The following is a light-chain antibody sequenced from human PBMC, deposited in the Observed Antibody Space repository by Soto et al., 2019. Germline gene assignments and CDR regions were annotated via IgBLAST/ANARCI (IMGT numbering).Light chain of an antibody. CDR2: AAS. J-gene: IGKJ1*01. CDR1: QSVNSNY. Sequence: EIVLTQSQGTLSLSPGESATLSCRTSQSVNSNYLDWYQQKPGQAPRLIMYAASSRAAGITDRFGGSGSGTDFTLTISRLEPEDFAVYYCQQYGKSPSTFGQGTQVEIK. CDR3: QQYGKSPST. V-gene: IGKV3-20*01.